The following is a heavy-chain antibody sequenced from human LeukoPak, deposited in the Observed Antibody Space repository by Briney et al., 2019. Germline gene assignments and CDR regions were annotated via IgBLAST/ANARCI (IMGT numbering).Heavy chain of an antibody. D-gene: IGHD3-10*01. Sequence: PSETLSLTCAVYGGSFSGYYWSWIRQPPGKGLEWIGEINHSGSTNYNPSLKSRVTISVDTSKNQFSLKLSSVTAADTAVYYCARIPVLLWFGELPSYYYYGMDVWGQGTTVTVSS. J-gene: IGHJ6*02. V-gene: IGHV4-34*01. CDR3: ARIPVLLWFGELPSYYYYGMDV. CDR2: INHSGST. CDR1: GGSFSGYY.